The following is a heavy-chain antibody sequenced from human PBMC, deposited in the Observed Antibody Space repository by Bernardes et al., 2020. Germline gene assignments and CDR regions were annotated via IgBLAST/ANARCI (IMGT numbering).Heavy chain of an antibody. V-gene: IGHV3-74*01. D-gene: IGHD4-17*01. CDR3: ARSRDYGDFGGILRGYYFDY. Sequence: GGSLRLSCAASGFTLSSYWMHWVRQTPGKGLVWVSRINSDGSTTRYADFVKGRVTISRDNAENTVYLQMNSLRAEDTAVYYCARSRDYGDFGGILRGYYFDYWGQGTLVTVSS. CDR2: INSDGSTT. J-gene: IGHJ4*02. CDR1: GFTLSSYW.